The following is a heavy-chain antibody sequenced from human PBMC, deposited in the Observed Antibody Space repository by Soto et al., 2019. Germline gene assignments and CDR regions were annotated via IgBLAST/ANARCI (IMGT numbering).Heavy chain of an antibody. D-gene: IGHD5-12*01. J-gene: IGHJ6*02. V-gene: IGHV3-33*06. CDR3: ANLWGDGYNLGQDYNGMGV. CDR1: GFSFENYG. Sequence: GGSLRLSCAASGFSFENYGMHWVRQAPGRGLEWVASIWYDGSLQSYAAAVKGRFTISRDNSKNTLYLEMNSLRAEDTAVYYCANLWGDGYNLGQDYNGMGVWGQGTTVTVSS. CDR2: IWYDGSLQ.